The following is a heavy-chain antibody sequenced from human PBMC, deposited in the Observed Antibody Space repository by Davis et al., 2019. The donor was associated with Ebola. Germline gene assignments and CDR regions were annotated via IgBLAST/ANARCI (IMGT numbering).Heavy chain of an antibody. CDR1: GFTFSSYW. J-gene: IGHJ4*02. D-gene: IGHD3-22*01. Sequence: GGSLRLSCAASGFTFSSYWMSWVRQAPGKGLEWVANIKQDGSEKYYVDSVKGRFTISRDNAKNSLYLQMNSLRAEDTAVYYCARAGGFYDSSGYYGWVIDYWGQGTLVTVSS. CDR2: IKQDGSEK. V-gene: IGHV3-7*01. CDR3: ARAGGFYDSSGYYGWVIDY.